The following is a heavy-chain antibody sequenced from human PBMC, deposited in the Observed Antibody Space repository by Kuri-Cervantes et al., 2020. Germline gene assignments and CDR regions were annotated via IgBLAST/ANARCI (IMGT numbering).Heavy chain of an antibody. J-gene: IGHJ4*02. D-gene: IGHD3-10*01. Sequence: ASVKVSCKASGYTFTSYDINWVRQATGQGLEWMGWMNPNSGGTNYAQKFQGWVTMTRDTSISTAYMELSRLRSDDTAVYYCARTMVRGVIYSMYYWGQGTLVTVSS. CDR3: ARTMVRGVIYSMYY. V-gene: IGHV1-2*04. CDR1: GYTFTSYD. CDR2: MNPNSGGT.